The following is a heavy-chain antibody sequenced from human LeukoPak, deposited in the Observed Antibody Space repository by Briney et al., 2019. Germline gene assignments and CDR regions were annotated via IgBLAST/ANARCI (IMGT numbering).Heavy chain of an antibody. Sequence: GGSLRLSCAAPGFTFSSYEMNWVRQAPGKGLEWVSYISSSGSPIYYADSVEGRFTISRDNAKNSLYLQMNSLRAEDTAVYYCVLRGAVAAADFWGQGTLVTVSS. CDR2: ISSSGSPI. CDR3: VLRGAVAAADF. J-gene: IGHJ4*02. D-gene: IGHD6-19*01. V-gene: IGHV3-48*03. CDR1: GFTFSSYE.